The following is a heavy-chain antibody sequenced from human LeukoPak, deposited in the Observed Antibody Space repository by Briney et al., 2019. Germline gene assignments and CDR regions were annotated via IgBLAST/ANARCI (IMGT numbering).Heavy chain of an antibody. Sequence: PGGSLRLSCAASGFTFSSYGMHWVRQAPGKGLEWVAVISYDGRNKYADSVKGRFTISRDNSKNTLFLQMNSLRPEDTAVYYCAKDQGYSYIVDYYYMDVWGKGTTVTVSS. D-gene: IGHD5-18*01. CDR2: ISYDGRNK. V-gene: IGHV3-30*18. J-gene: IGHJ6*03. CDR3: AKDQGYSYIVDYYYMDV. CDR1: GFTFSSYG.